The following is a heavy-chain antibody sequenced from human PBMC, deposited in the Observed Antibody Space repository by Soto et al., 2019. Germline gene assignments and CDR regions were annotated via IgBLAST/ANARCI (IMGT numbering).Heavy chain of an antibody. CDR1: GVSLSSSDWG. Sequence: QITLKESGPTLVKPTQTLTLTCTFSGVSLSSSDWGVAWIRQPPGKALEWLALIYWDDDKRYSPSLRSRLTITKDTPKNQVVLTMANMDPVDTATYYCAHRVRLSLMLRGDPWYFDLWGRGTLVIVS. V-gene: IGHV2-5*02. CDR2: IYWDDDK. J-gene: IGHJ2*01. D-gene: IGHD3-10*01. CDR3: AHRVRLSLMLRGDPWYFDL.